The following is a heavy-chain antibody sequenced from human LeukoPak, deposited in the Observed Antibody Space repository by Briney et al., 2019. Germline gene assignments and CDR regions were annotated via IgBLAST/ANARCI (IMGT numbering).Heavy chain of an antibody. CDR3: ARGDRPDYGGNLSAFDI. D-gene: IGHD4-23*01. CDR1: GFTFSSYA. V-gene: IGHV3-23*01. Sequence: PGGSLRLSCAASGFTFSSYAMSWVRQAPGKGLEWVSAISGSGGSTYYADSVKGRLTISRDNSKNTLYLQMNSLRAEDMAVYYCARGDRPDYGGNLSAFDIWGQGTMVTVSS. CDR2: ISGSGGST. J-gene: IGHJ3*02.